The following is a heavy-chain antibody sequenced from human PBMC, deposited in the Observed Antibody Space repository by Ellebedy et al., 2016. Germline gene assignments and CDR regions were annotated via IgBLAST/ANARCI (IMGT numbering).Heavy chain of an antibody. J-gene: IGHJ4*02. V-gene: IGHV3-23*01. D-gene: IGHD3-22*01. CDR2: ISGSGGST. Sequence: GGSLRLSXAASGFTFSSYAMSWVRQAPGKGLEWVSAISGSGGSTYYADSVKGRFTISRDNSKNTLYLQMNSLRAEDTAVYYCAKDRRQRNYYDSSGYYPPTLDDWGQGTLVTVSS. CDR1: GFTFSSYA. CDR3: AKDRRQRNYYDSSGYYPPTLDD.